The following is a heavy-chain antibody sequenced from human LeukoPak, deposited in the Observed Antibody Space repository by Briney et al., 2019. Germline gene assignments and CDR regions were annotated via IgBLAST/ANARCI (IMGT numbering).Heavy chain of an antibody. Sequence: GESLKISCKCSGYSFTNYWIGWVRQMPGKGLEWMGIIYPGDSDTKYSPSFQGQVTISADKSINSAYLQWSSLKASDTAMYYCARQYGSGSYDYWGQGTLVTVSS. J-gene: IGHJ4*02. V-gene: IGHV5-51*01. CDR1: GYSFTNYW. D-gene: IGHD3-10*01. CDR2: IYPGDSDT. CDR3: ARQYGSGSYDY.